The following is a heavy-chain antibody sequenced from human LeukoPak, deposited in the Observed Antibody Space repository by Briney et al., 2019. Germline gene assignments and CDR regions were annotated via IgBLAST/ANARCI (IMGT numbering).Heavy chain of an antibody. D-gene: IGHD3-10*01. CDR3: ARGGYYGSGNDFRFDP. J-gene: IGHJ5*02. CDR1: GGSISSYY. CDR2: IYYSGST. Sequence: SETLSLTCTVSGGSISSYYWSWIRQPPGPGLEGIGYIYYSGSTNYKPSLKSRVTISVDTSKNQFSLKLSSVTAADTAVYYCARGGYYGSGNDFRFDPWGQGTLVSVSS. V-gene: IGHV4-59*01.